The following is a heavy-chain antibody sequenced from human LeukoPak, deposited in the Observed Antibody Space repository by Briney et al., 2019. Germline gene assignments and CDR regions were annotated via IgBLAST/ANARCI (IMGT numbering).Heavy chain of an antibody. V-gene: IGHV3-23*01. J-gene: IGHJ6*03. CDR1: GFTFSSYA. D-gene: IGHD2-2*02. CDR3: AKDLRSPYCSSTSCYTVGYYMDV. CDR2: ISGSGGST. Sequence: GGSLRLSCAASGFTFSSYAMSWVRQAPGKGLEWVSAISGSGGSTYYADSVKGRFTISRDNSKNTLYLQMNSLRAEDTAVYYCAKDLRSPYCSSTSCYTVGYYMDVWGKGTTVTVSS.